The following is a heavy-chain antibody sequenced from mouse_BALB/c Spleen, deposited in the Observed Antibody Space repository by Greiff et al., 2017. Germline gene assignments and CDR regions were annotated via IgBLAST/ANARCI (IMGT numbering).Heavy chain of an antibody. Sequence: VQLKQSGAELVKPGASVKLSCTASGFNIKDTYMHWVKQRPEQGLEWIGRIDPANGNTKYDPKFQGKATITADTSSNTAYLQLSSLTSEDTAVYYCALYGNLLMDYWGQGTSVTVSS. V-gene: IGHV14-3*02. J-gene: IGHJ4*01. CDR1: GFNIKDTY. CDR2: IDPANGNT. CDR3: ALYGNLLMDY. D-gene: IGHD2-10*02.